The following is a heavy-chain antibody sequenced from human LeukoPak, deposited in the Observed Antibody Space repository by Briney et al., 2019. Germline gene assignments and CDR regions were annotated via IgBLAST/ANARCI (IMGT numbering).Heavy chain of an antibody. J-gene: IGHJ4*02. CDR1: GFTFSSYG. V-gene: IGHV3-30*02. CDR3: AKGYSYGFDY. Sequence: GGSLRLSCAASGFTFSSYGMHWVRQAPGKGLEWLAFIRYDGTEKYYTDSVKGRFTISRDNSKNTLYLQMNSLRAEDTAMYYCAKGYSYGFDYWGQGTLVTVSS. D-gene: IGHD5-18*01. CDR2: IRYDGTEK.